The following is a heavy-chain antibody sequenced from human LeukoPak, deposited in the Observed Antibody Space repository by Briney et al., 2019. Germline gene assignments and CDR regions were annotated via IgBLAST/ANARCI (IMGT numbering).Heavy chain of an antibody. Sequence: SETLSLTCTVSGGSISSHYWSWIRQPPGKGLEWIGYIYYSGSTNYNPSLKSRVTISVDTSKNQFSLKLSSVTAADTAVYYCARAGYYYDSSGYLLYDYWGQGTLVTVSS. CDR2: IYYSGST. CDR3: ARAGYYYDSSGYLLYDY. CDR1: GGSISSHY. J-gene: IGHJ4*02. D-gene: IGHD3-22*01. V-gene: IGHV4-59*11.